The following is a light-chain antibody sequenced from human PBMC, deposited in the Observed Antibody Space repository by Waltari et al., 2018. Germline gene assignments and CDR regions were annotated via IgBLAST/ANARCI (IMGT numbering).Light chain of an antibody. CDR2: TTN. Sequence: QSVLSQPPSTSGTPGQTVTISCSGTSSNIGNNFVSWYRQVPGTAPKLLIDTTNQVPSGGPALISGSRSGTSASLALSGLLSEDEAEYFCAGWDDSLNAWVFGGGTRLTVL. CDR3: AGWDDSLNAWV. V-gene: IGLV1-44*01. CDR1: SSNIGNNF. J-gene: IGLJ3*02.